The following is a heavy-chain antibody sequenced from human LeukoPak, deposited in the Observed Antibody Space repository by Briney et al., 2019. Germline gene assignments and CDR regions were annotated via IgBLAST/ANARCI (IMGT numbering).Heavy chain of an antibody. V-gene: IGHV4-59*01. CDR2: MYYSGST. CDR3: ARGNGSSRDAFDI. J-gene: IGHJ3*02. D-gene: IGHD3-10*01. Sequence: PSETLSLTCTVSGGSITTYYWSWIRQPPGKGLEWIGYMYYSGSTNYNPSLKSRVTISVDTSKNQFSLKLSSVTAADTAVYYCARGNGSSRDAFDIWGQGTMVTVSS. CDR1: GGSITTYY.